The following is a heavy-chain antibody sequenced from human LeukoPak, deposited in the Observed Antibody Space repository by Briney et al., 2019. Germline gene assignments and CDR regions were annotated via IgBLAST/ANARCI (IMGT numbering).Heavy chain of an antibody. CDR2: IIPILGIA. V-gene: IGHV1-69*04. D-gene: IGHD3-22*01. J-gene: IGHJ4*02. CDR3: ARVVDDSRSDCFDY. Sequence: GASVKVSCKASGGTFSSYAISWVRQAPGQGLEWMGRIIPILGIANYAQKFQGRVTITADKSTSTAYMELSSLRSEDTAVYYCARVVDDSRSDCFDYWGQGTLVTVSS. CDR1: GGTFSSYA.